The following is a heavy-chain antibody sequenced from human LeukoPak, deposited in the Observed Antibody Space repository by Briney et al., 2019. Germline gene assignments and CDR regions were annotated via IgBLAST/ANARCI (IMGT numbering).Heavy chain of an antibody. Sequence: SETLSLTCAVYGRSFSGYYWSWIRQPPGKGLEWIGEINHSGSTNYNPSLKSRVTISVDTSKNQFSLKLSSVTAADTAVYYCARGQGYTSYYYYYGMDVWGQGTTVTVSS. V-gene: IGHV4-34*01. CDR1: GRSFSGYY. D-gene: IGHD5-12*01. CDR3: ARGQGYTSYYYYYGMDV. CDR2: INHSGST. J-gene: IGHJ6*02.